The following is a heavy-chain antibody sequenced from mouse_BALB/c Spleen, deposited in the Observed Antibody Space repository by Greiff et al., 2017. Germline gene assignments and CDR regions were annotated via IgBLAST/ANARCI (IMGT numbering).Heavy chain of an antibody. Sequence: VQLQQSGAELVKPGASVKLSCKASGYTFTSYYMYWVKQRPGQGLEWIGEINPSNGGTNFNEKFKSKATLTVDKSSSTAYMQLSSLTSEDSAVYYCTRLRGNYDFFYAMDYWGQGTSVTVSS. J-gene: IGHJ4*01. CDR3: TRLRGNYDFFYAMDY. V-gene: IGHV1S81*02. CDR1: GYTFTSYY. CDR2: INPSNGGT. D-gene: IGHD2-1*01.